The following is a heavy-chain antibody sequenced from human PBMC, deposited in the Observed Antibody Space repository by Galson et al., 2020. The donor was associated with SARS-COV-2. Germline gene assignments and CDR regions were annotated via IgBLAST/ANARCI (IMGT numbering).Heavy chain of an antibody. D-gene: IGHD3-22*01. V-gene: IGHV2-5*02. CDR2: IYWEDEK. Sequence: KMSGPTLVKPPHTLSLTCTFSGSSLSTTGVGVGWFRQPPGKTLEWLALIYWEDEKHYSPSLERRVTITRDTPKSQVVLTLTKMDPAATATSYCADRRGAWGNNSGHDAFALWGQGTMVTVS. J-gene: IGHJ3*01. CDR1: GSSLSTTGVG. CDR3: ADRRGAWGNNSGHDAFAL.